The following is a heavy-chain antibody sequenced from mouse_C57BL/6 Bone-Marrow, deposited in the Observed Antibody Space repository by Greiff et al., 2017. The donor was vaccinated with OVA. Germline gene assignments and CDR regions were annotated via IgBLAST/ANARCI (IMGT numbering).Heavy chain of an antibody. Sequence: EVKLMESGAELVRPGASVKLSCTASGFNIKDYYMHWVKQRPEQGLEWIGRIDPEDGDTEYAPKFQGKATMTADTSSNTAYLQLSSLTSEDTAVYYCTFYDYDEAMDYWGQGTSVTVSS. V-gene: IGHV14-1*01. CDR2: IDPEDGDT. CDR1: GFNIKDYY. J-gene: IGHJ4*01. D-gene: IGHD2-4*01. CDR3: TFYDYDEAMDY.